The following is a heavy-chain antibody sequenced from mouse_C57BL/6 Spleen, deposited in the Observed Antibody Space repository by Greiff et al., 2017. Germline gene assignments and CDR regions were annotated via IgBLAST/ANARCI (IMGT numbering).Heavy chain of an antibody. CDR1: GYSFTDYN. CDR3: ARLDYYAMDY. Sequence: VQLQQSGPELVKPGASVKISCKASGYSFTDYNMNWVKQSNGNSLEWMGVINPHYGTTSYNQKYKGKATLTVDQSSSTAYMQLNSLTSDDSAVYYCARLDYYAMDYWGQGTSVTVSS. CDR2: INPHYGTT. V-gene: IGHV1-39*01. J-gene: IGHJ4*01.